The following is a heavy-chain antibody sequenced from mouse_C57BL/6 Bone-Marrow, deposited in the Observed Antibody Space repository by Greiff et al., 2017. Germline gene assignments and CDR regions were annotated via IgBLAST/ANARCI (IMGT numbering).Heavy chain of an antibody. CDR3: ARERFGYDVLAY. Sequence: QVQLQQSGPELVKPGASVKLSCKASGYTFTSYDINWVKQRPGQGLEWLGWIYPRDGSTKYNEKFKGKATLTVYTSSSTAYMELHSLTSEDSAVYVCARERFGYDVLAYWGQGTLVTVSA. J-gene: IGHJ3*01. V-gene: IGHV1-85*01. D-gene: IGHD2-2*01. CDR2: IYPRDGST. CDR1: GYTFTSYD.